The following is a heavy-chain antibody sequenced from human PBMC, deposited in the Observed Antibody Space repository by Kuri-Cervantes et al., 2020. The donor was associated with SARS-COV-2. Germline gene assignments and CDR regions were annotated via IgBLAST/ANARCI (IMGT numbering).Heavy chain of an antibody. Sequence: GESLKISCAASGFTFSSYAMSWVRQAPGKGLEWVSVIYSGGSSTYYADSVKGRFTISRDNSKNTLYLLMNSLRAEDTAVYYCAKFAKVLLWFGDHYYFDYWGQGTLVTVSS. CDR2: IYSGGSST. V-gene: IGHV3-23*03. J-gene: IGHJ4*02. D-gene: IGHD3-10*01. CDR1: GFTFSSYA. CDR3: AKFAKVLLWFGDHYYFDY.